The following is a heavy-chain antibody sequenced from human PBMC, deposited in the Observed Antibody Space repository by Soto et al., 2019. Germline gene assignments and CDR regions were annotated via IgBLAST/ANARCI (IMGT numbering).Heavy chain of an antibody. CDR2: ISPFFGTT. V-gene: IGHV1-69*01. Sequence: QVHLVQSGADGRKSGSSVRVSCTASGGGTLSNDAISWVRQAPGQGLEWLGRISPFFGTTDYSQSFQGRLTMAADAYAGSVYMDLRSLKSDDTAVYYCAREVVTETTWGAFDSWGQGTLVTVSS. J-gene: IGHJ4*02. D-gene: IGHD2-21*02. CDR3: AREVVTETTWGAFDS. CDR1: GGGTLSNDA.